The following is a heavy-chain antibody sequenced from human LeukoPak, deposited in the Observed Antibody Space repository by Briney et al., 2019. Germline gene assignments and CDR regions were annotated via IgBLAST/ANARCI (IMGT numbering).Heavy chain of an antibody. CDR1: GFTFTSYE. CDR3: AGGDYLQFDS. CDR2: ISSTSINI. D-gene: IGHD3-16*01. J-gene: IGHJ4*02. V-gene: IGHV3-48*03. Sequence: GGSLRLSCAASGFTFTSYEMNWVRQAPGKGLEWVSYISSTSINISYADSVKGRFTISRDNAKNSLSLQVNSLRAEDTAIYYCAGGDYLQFDSWGQGTLVTVSS.